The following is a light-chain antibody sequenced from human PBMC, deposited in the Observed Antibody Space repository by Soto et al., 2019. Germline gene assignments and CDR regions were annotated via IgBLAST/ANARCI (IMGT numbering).Light chain of an antibody. V-gene: IGLV2-8*01. Sequence: QSALTQPPSASGSPGQSVTISCTGTSSDVGGYNYVSWYQQQPGKAPKLMIYEVSKRPSGVPDRFSGSKSGNTAFLTVSGLQAEDEADYYCSSYAGSNNHVVFGGGTKLTVL. CDR3: SSYAGSNNHVV. CDR1: SSDVGGYNY. J-gene: IGLJ2*01. CDR2: EVS.